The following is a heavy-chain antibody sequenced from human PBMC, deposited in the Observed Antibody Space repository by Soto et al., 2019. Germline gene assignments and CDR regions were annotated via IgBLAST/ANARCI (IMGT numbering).Heavy chain of an antibody. CDR3: AKDGYYNGTSSAYFPYYYYMDV. CDR1: GFTFSSYG. Sequence: GGSLRLSCAASGFTFSSYGMHWVRQAPGKGLEWVAVISYDGSNKYYSDSVKGRFTISRDNSKNTLYLQMNSLRAEDTAVYYCAKDGYYNGTSSAYFPYYYYMDVWGKGTTVTVSS. J-gene: IGHJ6*03. D-gene: IGHD2-2*03. V-gene: IGHV3-30*18. CDR2: ISYDGSNK.